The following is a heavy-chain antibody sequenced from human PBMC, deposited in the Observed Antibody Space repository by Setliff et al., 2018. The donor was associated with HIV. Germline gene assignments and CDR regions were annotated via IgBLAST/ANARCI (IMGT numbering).Heavy chain of an antibody. D-gene: IGHD3-22*01. Sequence: SVKVSCKASGGTFRSHEISWVRQAPGQGLEWMGGIVPILNTGNYAPKFQGRVSITADESTTTAYMELSSLRSEDTAVCYCARIPNHSSGFDYWGQGTPVTVSS. J-gene: IGHJ4*02. V-gene: IGHV1-69*13. CDR1: GGTFRSHE. CDR3: ARIPNHSSGFDY. CDR2: IVPILNTG.